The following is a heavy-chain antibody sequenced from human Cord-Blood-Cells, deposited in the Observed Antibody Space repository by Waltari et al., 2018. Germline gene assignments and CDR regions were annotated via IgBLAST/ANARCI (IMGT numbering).Heavy chain of an antibody. CDR1: GGTFSSYA. CDR3: AREALEYSSSGGAFDI. J-gene: IGHJ3*02. CDR2: IIPIFGTA. V-gene: IGHV1-69*12. D-gene: IGHD6-6*01. Sequence: QVQLVQSGAEVKKPGSSVKVSCKASGGTFSSYAISRVRPAPGQGLEWMGGIIPIFGTANYAQKFQGRVTITADESTSTAYMELSSLRSEDTAVYYCAREALEYSSSGGAFDIWGQGTMVTVSS.